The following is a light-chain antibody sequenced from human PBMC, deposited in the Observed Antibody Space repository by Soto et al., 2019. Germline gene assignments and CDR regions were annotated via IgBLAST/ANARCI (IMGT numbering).Light chain of an antibody. Sequence: QSALTQPPSAPGSPGQSVTISCTGTSSDIGAYNYVSWYQQHPGKVPKLMIYEVTKRPSGVPDRFSGSQSGNTASLTVSGLQAEDEADYYCSSYAGGNNLVFGGGTKVTVL. CDR3: SSYAGGNNLV. V-gene: IGLV2-8*01. CDR1: SSDIGAYNY. CDR2: EVT. J-gene: IGLJ3*02.